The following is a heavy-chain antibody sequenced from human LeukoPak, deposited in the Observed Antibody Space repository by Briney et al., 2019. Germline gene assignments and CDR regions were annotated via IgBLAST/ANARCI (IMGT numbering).Heavy chain of an antibody. CDR2: IYYSGST. D-gene: IGHD3-10*01. CDR1: GGSISSSSYY. Sequence: SETLSLTCTVSGGSISSSSYYWGWIRQPPGKGLEWIGSIYYSGSTYYNPSLKSRVTISVDTSKNQFSLKLSSVTAADTAVYYCARGRGGTVVRGYLDYWGQGTLVTVSS. V-gene: IGHV4-39*01. J-gene: IGHJ4*02. CDR3: ARGRGGTVVRGYLDY.